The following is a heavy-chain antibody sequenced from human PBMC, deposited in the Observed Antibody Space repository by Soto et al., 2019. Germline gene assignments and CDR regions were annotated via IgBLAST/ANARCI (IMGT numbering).Heavy chain of an antibody. CDR1: GLTFSTYW. J-gene: IGHJ4*02. V-gene: IGHV3-7*01. Sequence: EVQLVESGGGLVQPGGSLRLSCAASGLTFSTYWMCWVRQVPGKGLEWVANINEDGSETYYLDSVKGRFTISRDNAHNPLYLQMNYLRVEDQALYYCASTAYYVDNWGQGTLVTVSS. CDR2: INEDGSET. D-gene: IGHD2-21*01. CDR3: ASTAYYVDN.